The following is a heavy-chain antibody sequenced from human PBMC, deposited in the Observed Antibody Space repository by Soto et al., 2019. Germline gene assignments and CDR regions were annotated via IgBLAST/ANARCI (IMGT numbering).Heavy chain of an antibody. J-gene: IGHJ3*02. Sequence: GGSLRLSCAASGFTFSSYGMHWVRQAPGKGLEWVAVISYDGSNKYYADSVKDRFIISRDNSKNTLYLQMNSLRAEDTAVYYCAKGEERGYSYGFYAFDIWGQGTMVTVSS. CDR1: GFTFSSYG. D-gene: IGHD5-18*01. CDR3: AKGEERGYSYGFYAFDI. V-gene: IGHV3-30*18. CDR2: ISYDGSNK.